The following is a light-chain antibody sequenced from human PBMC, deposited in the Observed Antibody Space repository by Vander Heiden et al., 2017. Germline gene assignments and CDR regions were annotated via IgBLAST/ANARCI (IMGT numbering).Light chain of an antibody. CDR2: EGS. CDR1: SSDVGSYNL. Sequence: QSALTQPASVSGSPGQSITISCTGPSSDVGSYNLVSWYQQHPGKAPKLMIYEGSKRPSGVSIRFSGSKSGNTASLTISGLQAEDEADYYCCSYAGSYTVVFGGGTKLTVL. V-gene: IGLV2-23*01. J-gene: IGLJ2*01. CDR3: CSYAGSYTVV.